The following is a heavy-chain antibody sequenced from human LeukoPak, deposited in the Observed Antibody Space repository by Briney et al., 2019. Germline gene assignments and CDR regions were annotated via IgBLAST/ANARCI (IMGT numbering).Heavy chain of an antibody. CDR2: IHTSGST. Sequence: SETLSLTCTVSGGSFSNYYWSWIRQPAGKGLEWIGRIHTSGSTNYNPSVKSRVTMSVDTSNNQFSLKLTSVTAADTAVYHCTRQPPQYYGMDVWGQGTTVTVSS. J-gene: IGHJ6*02. V-gene: IGHV4-4*07. CDR1: GGSFSNYY. D-gene: IGHD1-14*01. CDR3: TRQPPQYYGMDV.